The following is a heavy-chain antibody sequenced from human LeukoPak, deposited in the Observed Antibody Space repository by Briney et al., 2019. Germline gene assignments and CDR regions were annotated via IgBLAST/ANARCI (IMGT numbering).Heavy chain of an antibody. CDR2: LVAKSGGT. J-gene: IGHJ5*02. D-gene: IGHD4-23*01. CDR3: ARDPDYGGNSVWFDP. CDR1: ESIFTNLL. V-gene: IGHV1-2*02. Sequence: ASVKVSCKASESIFTNLLIHWVRQAPGQGLEWMGWLVAKSGGTHYAQKFQGRVTMTRDTSIRTAYMELSGLRSDDTAVYYCARDPDYGGNSVWFDPWGQGTLVTVSS.